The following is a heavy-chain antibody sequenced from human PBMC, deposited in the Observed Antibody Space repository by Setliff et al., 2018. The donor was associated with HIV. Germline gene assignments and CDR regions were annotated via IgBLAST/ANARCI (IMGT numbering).Heavy chain of an antibody. CDR3: ARSGGVILTWGPFDY. CDR1: GFNFSNTW. V-gene: IGHV3-15*07. Sequence: LRLSCAASGFNFSNTWMNWVRQAPGKGLEWVGRIKTKADGGTADYAAPVKGRFTISRDDSKNTLYLQMNSLKTEDTAVYYCARSGGVILTWGPFDYWGQGTLVTVYS. D-gene: IGHD3-9*01. CDR2: IKTKADGGTA. J-gene: IGHJ4*02.